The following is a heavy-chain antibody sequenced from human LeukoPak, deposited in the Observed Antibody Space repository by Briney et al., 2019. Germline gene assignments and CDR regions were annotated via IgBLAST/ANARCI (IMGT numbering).Heavy chain of an antibody. CDR3: ARQIWFGEVQHFDN. V-gene: IGHV4-30-4*01. CDR2: IYYSGST. J-gene: IGHJ4*02. Sequence: PSQTLSLTCTVSGGSTSSGDYYWSWIRQPPGKGLEWIGYIYYSGSTYYNPSLKSRVTISVDTSKNQFSLKLSSVTAADTAVYYCARQIWFGEVQHFDNWGEGNLVTVSS. D-gene: IGHD3-10*01. CDR1: GGSTSSGDYY.